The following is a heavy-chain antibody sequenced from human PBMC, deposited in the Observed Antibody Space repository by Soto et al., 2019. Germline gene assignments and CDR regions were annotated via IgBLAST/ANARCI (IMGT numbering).Heavy chain of an antibody. Sequence: PSETLSLTCAVSGGYISSGGYSWSWIRQPPGKGLEWIGYIYYSGSTNYNPSLKSRVTISVDTSKNQFSLKLSSVTAADTAVYYCARQDWGSSVVPNHYGMDVWGQGTTVTVSS. J-gene: IGHJ6*02. CDR3: ARQDWGSSVVPNHYGMDV. CDR1: GGYISSGGYS. V-gene: IGHV4-61*08. D-gene: IGHD7-27*01. CDR2: IYYSGST.